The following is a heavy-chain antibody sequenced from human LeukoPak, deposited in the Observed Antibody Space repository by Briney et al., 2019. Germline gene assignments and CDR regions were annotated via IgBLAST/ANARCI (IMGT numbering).Heavy chain of an antibody. D-gene: IGHD6-19*01. J-gene: IGHJ4*02. V-gene: IGHV4-59*12. CDR2: IYDSGST. CDR3: ARDRWLVKYYFDY. CDR1: GGSISSYY. Sequence: SETLSLTCTVSGGSISSYYWSWIRQPPGKGLEWIGYIYDSGSTNYNPSLKSRVTISVDTSKNQFSLKLSSVTAADTAVYYCARDRWLVKYYFDYWGQGTLVTVSS.